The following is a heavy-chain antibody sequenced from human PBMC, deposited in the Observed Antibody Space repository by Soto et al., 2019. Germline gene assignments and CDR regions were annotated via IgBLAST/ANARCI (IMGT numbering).Heavy chain of an antibody. CDR2: ISSSRSTI. V-gene: IGHV3-48*02. J-gene: IGHJ4*02. Sequence: PGGSLRLSCAASGFTFSSYSMNWVRQAPGKGLEWVSYISSSRSTIYYVDSVKGRFTISRDNAKNSLYLQMNSLRDEDTAVYYCAREVVYYASGSYYPAFDNWGQGTLVTVSS. CDR1: GFTFSSYS. D-gene: IGHD3-10*01. CDR3: AREVVYYASGSYYPAFDN.